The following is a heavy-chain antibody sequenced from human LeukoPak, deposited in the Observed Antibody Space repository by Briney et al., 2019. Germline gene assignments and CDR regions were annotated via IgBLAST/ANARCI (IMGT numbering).Heavy chain of an antibody. CDR2: IIPILGIA. Sequence: GASVKLSCKASGGTFSSYANSWVRQAPGQGLEWMGRIIPILGIANDAQKFQGRVTITADKSTSTAYMELSSLRAEDTAVYFCAKRGVVVRVILVGFHKEAYYFYSWGQGALVTVSS. J-gene: IGHJ4*02. CDR1: GGTFSSYA. V-gene: IGHV1-69*04. CDR3: AKRGVVVRVILVGFHKEAYYFYS. D-gene: IGHD2-21*01.